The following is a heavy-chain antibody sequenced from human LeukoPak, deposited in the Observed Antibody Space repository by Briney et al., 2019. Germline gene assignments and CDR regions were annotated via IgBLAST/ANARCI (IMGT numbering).Heavy chain of an antibody. CDR3: AKDQGRGSFGELSYYYGMDV. V-gene: IGHV3-9*01. CDR1: GFTFDDYA. CDR2: ISWNSGSI. D-gene: IGHD3-10*01. J-gene: IGHJ6*02. Sequence: PGGSLRLSCAASGFTFDDYAMHWVRQAPGKGLEWVSGISWNSGSIGYADSVKGRFTISRDNAKNSLYLQMNSLRAEDTALYYCAKDQGRGSFGELSYYYGMDVWGQGTTVTVSS.